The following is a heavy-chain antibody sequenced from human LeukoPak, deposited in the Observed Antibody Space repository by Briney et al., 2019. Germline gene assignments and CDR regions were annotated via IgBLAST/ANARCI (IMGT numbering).Heavy chain of an antibody. CDR2: ISRSATTI. D-gene: IGHD6-13*01. J-gene: IGHJ4*02. CDR1: GFTFSNHG. V-gene: IGHV3-48*04. Sequence: GGSLRLSCAASGFTFSNHGMNWVRQAPGKGLEWVSSISRSATTIYYADSVKGRFTISRDNAKNSLNLQMNSLRAEDTAVYFCARVGALSSSWLLYWGQGTLVTVSS. CDR3: ARVGALSSSWLLY.